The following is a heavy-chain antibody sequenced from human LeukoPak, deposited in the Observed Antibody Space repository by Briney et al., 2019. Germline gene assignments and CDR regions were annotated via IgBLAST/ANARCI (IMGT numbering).Heavy chain of an antibody. Sequence: PSETLSLTCTVSGGSISSSSYYWDWIRQPPGKGLEWIGSIYYSGSTYYNPSLKSRVTISVDTSKNQFSLKLSSVTAADTAVYYCARRGSTVTSYYYYYYMDVWGKGTTVTVSS. CDR3: ARRGSTVTSYYYYYYMDV. CDR2: IYYSGST. J-gene: IGHJ6*03. CDR1: GGSISSSSYY. D-gene: IGHD4-17*01. V-gene: IGHV4-39*01.